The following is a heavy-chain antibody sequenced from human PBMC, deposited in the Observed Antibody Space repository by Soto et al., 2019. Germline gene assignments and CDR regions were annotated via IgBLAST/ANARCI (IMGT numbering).Heavy chain of an antibody. CDR1: GFTFSSYA. CDR3: AKGSIAVAGTPYYYYGMDV. D-gene: IGHD6-19*01. V-gene: IGHV3-23*01. J-gene: IGHJ6*02. CDR2: ISGSGGST. Sequence: PGGSLRLSCAASGFTFSSYAMSWVRQAPGKGLEWVSAISGSGGSTYYADSVKGRFTISRDNSKNTLYLQMNSLRAEDTAVYYCAKGSIAVAGTPYYYYGMDVWGQGTMVTVSS.